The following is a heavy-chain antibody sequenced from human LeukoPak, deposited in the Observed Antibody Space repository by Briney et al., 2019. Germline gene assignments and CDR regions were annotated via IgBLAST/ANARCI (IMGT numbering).Heavy chain of an antibody. CDR3: ARGGSVYYYYGMDV. V-gene: IGHV3-66*02. J-gene: IGHJ6*02. CDR1: GFTVSSNY. D-gene: IGHD2-15*01. CDR2: IYSGGST. Sequence: GGSLRLSCAASGFTVSSNYMSWVRQAPGKGLEWVSVIYSGGSTYYADSVKGRFTISRDNSKNTLYPQMNSLRAEDTAVYYCARGGSVYYYYGMDVWGQGTTVTVSS.